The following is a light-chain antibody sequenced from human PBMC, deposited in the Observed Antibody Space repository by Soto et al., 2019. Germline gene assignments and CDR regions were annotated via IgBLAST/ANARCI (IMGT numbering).Light chain of an antibody. CDR1: SSDVGAYNY. CDR2: EVR. J-gene: IGLJ1*01. V-gene: IGLV2-14*01. Sequence: QSALTQPASVSGSPGQSITISCTGTSSDVGAYNYVSWYQQHPGKAPKLMIYEVRNRPSGVSDRFSGSKSGNTASLTISGLQAEDEADYHCCSYTLTYVFGTGTKLTVL. CDR3: CSYTLTYV.